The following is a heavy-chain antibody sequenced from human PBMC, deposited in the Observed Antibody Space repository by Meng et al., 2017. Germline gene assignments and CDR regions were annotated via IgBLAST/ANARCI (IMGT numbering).Heavy chain of an antibody. CDR2: ISYDGSNK. CDR3: ATKGTRYCSGGSCYQPDDAFDI. V-gene: IGHV3-30*04. D-gene: IGHD2-15*01. Sequence: GESLKISCAASGFTFSSYAMHWVRQAPGKGLEWVAVISYDGSNKYYADSVKGRFTISRDNSKNTLYLQMNSLRAEDTAVYYCATKGTRYCSGGSCYQPDDAFDIWGQGTMVTVSS. J-gene: IGHJ3*02. CDR1: GFTFSSYA.